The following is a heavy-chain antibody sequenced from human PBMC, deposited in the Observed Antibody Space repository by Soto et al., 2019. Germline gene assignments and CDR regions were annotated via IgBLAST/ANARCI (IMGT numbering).Heavy chain of an antibody. V-gene: IGHV3-30-3*01. D-gene: IGHD3-3*01. Sequence: QVLLVESGGGVVQPGRSLRLSCAASEFAFITYPMHWVRQAPGKGLEWVAVISYDETNKYYADSVKGRFTISRDNSKNTLYLQMNSLRADDTAVYYCARGASDFWGGYPEIHYFDYWGQGTLVTVSS. CDR1: EFAFITYP. J-gene: IGHJ4*02. CDR2: ISYDETNK. CDR3: ARGASDFWGGYPEIHYFDY.